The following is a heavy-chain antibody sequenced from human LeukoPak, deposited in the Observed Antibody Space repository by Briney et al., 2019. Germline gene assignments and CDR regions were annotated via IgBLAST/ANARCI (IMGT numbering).Heavy chain of an antibody. CDR2: ISYDGSNK. J-gene: IGHJ4*02. CDR1: GFTFSGYP. Sequence: PGKSLRLSCAASGFTFSGYPIHWVRQAPGKGLEWVAVISYDGSNKYYADSVKGRFTISRDNSKNTLYLQMNSLRAEDTAVYYCARDGYGDALHLDYWGQGTLVTVSS. V-gene: IGHV3-30-3*01. CDR3: ARDGYGDALHLDY. D-gene: IGHD4-17*01.